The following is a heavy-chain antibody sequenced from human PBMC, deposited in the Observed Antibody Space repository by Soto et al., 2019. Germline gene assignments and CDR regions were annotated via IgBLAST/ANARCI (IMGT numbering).Heavy chain of an antibody. V-gene: IGHV5-51*01. J-gene: IGHJ6*02. CDR2: IYPGDSDT. Sequence: PGESLKISCKGSGYSFTSYWIGWVRQMPGKGLEWMGIIYPGDSDTRYSPSFQGQVTISADKSISTAYLQWSSLKASDTAMYYCASTIAAAGHYYYHGMDVWGQGTTVTVSS. CDR3: ASTIAAAGHYYYHGMDV. CDR1: GYSFTSYW. D-gene: IGHD6-13*01.